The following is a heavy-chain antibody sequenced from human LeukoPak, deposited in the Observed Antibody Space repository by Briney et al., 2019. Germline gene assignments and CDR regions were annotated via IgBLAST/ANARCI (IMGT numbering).Heavy chain of an antibody. D-gene: IGHD5/OR15-5a*01. Sequence: GGSLRLSCAASGFTFSTYWMHWVRQAPGKGLVWVSRIKSDGTTASYADSVKGRFTISRDNAKSSLYLQMNSLRAEDTAVYYCARVVSVSSYYFDCWGQGTLVTVSS. CDR3: ARVVSVSSYYFDC. V-gene: IGHV3-74*01. CDR1: GFTFSTYW. CDR2: IKSDGTTA. J-gene: IGHJ4*02.